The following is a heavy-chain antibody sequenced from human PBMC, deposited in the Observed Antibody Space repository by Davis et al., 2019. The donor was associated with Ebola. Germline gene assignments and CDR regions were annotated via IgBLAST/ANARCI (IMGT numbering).Heavy chain of an antibody. Sequence: ASVKVSCKASGYTFTSYAMHWVRQAPGQRLEWMGWINAGNGNTKYSQKFQGRVTITRDTSASTAYMELSSLRSEDTAVYYCARGITMVRGATPFDYWGQGTLVTVSS. CDR3: ARGITMVRGATPFDY. CDR1: GYTFTSYA. CDR2: INAGNGNT. J-gene: IGHJ4*02. V-gene: IGHV1-3*01. D-gene: IGHD3-10*01.